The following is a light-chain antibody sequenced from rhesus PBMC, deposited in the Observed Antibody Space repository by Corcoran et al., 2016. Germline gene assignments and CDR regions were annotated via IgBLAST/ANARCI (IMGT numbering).Light chain of an antibody. CDR2: EAS. CDR1: QGITND. J-gene: IGKJ1*01. CDR3: QHYYSTPWT. V-gene: IGKV1-25*01. Sequence: DIQMTQSPSSLSASVGDRVTITCRASQGITNDLAWYQQKPGETPKLLIYEASSLQSGIPSRFSGSGSGTDFTLTISSLQSEDFATYYGQHYYSTPWTVGQGTKVEIK.